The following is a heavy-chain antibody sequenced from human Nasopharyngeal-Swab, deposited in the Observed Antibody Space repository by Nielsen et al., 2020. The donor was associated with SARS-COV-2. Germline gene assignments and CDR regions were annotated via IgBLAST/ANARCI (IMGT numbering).Heavy chain of an antibody. D-gene: IGHD5-18*01. CDR1: GFTFSSYA. CDR2: IWYDGSNK. CDR3: ASGYHYYYYYYDMDV. V-gene: IGHV3-33*01. Sequence: GESLKISCAASGFTFSSYAMHWVRQAPGKGLEWVAVIWYDGSNKYYADSVKGRFTISRDNSKNTLYLQMNSLRAEDTAVYYCASGYHYYYYYYDMDVWGQGTTVTVSS. J-gene: IGHJ6*02.